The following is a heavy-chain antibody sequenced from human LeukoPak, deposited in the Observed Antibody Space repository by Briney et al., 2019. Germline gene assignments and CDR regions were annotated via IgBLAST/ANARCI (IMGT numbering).Heavy chain of an antibody. J-gene: IGHJ6*02. CDR2: ISWNSGSI. Sequence: GGSLRLSCAASGFTFDDYAMHWVRQAPGKGLEWVSGISWNSGSIGYADSVKGRFTISRDNAKNSLYLQMNSLRAEDTALYYCAKGGYSYGYLGYYYGMDVWGQGTTVTVSS. CDR3: AKGGYSYGYLGYYYGMDV. D-gene: IGHD5-18*01. CDR1: GFTFDDYA. V-gene: IGHV3-9*01.